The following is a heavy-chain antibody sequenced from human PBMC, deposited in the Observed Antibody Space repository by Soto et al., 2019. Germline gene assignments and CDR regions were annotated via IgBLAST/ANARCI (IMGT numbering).Heavy chain of an antibody. V-gene: IGHV1-8*01. D-gene: IGHD1-26*01. CDR2: MNPNSGNT. CDR3: ARGGGSGSYYKTVDY. J-gene: IGHJ4*02. Sequence: ASVKVSCKASGYTFTSYDINWVRQATGQGLEWMGWMNPNSGNTGYAQKLQGRVTMTTDTSTSTAYMELRSLRSDDTAVYYCARGGGSGSYYKTVDYWGQGTLVTVSS. CDR1: GYTFTSYD.